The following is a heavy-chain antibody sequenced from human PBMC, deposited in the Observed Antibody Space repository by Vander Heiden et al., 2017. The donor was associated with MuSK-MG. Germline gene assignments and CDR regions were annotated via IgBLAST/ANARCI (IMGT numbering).Heavy chain of an antibody. J-gene: IGHJ4*02. CDR1: GGSISSYY. D-gene: IGHD2-2*01. CDR2: IYYSGST. V-gene: IGHV4-59*01. Sequence: QVQLQESGPGLVKPSETLSLTCTVSGGSISSYYWSWIRQPPGKGLEWIGYIYYSGSTNYNPSLKSRVTIAVDTSKNQFSLKLSSVTAADTAVYYCARAPFYCSSTSCYSGDYFDYWGQGTLVTVSS. CDR3: ARAPFYCSSTSCYSGDYFDY.